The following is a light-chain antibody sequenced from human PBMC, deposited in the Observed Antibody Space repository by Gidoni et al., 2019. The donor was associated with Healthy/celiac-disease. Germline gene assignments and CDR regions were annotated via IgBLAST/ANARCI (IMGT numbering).Light chain of an antibody. CDR2: GAS. CDR3: QQYNNWPRT. V-gene: IGKV3-15*01. CDR1: QSVSSN. Sequence: IVMTHSPATLSVSPVERSTRSCRASQSVSSNLPWYQQKPGQAPRLLICGASTRATGIPARFSGSGSGTEFTLTISSLQSEDFAVYYCQQYNNWPRTFGQGTKVEIK. J-gene: IGKJ1*01.